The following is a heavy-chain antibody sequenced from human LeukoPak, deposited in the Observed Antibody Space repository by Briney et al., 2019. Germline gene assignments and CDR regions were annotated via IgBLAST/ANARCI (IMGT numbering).Heavy chain of an antibody. CDR2: IYYSGST. CDR1: GGSISSSSYY. CDR3: ARIQAPYYDFWSGYYENYMDV. Sequence: PSETLSLTCTVSGGSISSSSYYWGWIRQPPGRGLEWIGSIYYSGSTYYNPSLKSRVAISVDTSKNQFSLKLSSVTAADTAVYYCARIQAPYYDFWSGYYENYMDVWGKGTTVTVSS. J-gene: IGHJ6*03. D-gene: IGHD3-3*01. V-gene: IGHV4-39*01.